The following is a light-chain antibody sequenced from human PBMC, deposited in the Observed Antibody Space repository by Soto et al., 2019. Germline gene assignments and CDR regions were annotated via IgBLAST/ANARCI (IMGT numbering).Light chain of an antibody. V-gene: IGLV1-40*01. Sequence: QSVLTQPPSVSGAPGQRVTISCTGSSSNIGARYDVHWYQQLPGTAPKLLIYDNSNRPSGVPDRFSGSKSGTSASVAITGLQAEDEADYYCQSYDSSLSGSWVFGGGTKLTVL. CDR2: DNS. CDR1: SSNIGARYD. J-gene: IGLJ3*02. CDR3: QSYDSSLSGSWV.